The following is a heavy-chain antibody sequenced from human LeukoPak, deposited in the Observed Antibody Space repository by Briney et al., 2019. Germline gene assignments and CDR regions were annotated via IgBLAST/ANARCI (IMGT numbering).Heavy chain of an antibody. J-gene: IGHJ4*02. CDR1: GFTFSSYW. CDR2: IRQDGNEK. Sequence: QPGAPLRLSCAAAGFTFSSYWVSWVRQAPGKGQQWVAIIRQDGNEKYYGDSVKGRFTISRDNARNSLYLQLHSLRVEDTAVYYCARVPYDSSGYYLGNYFDYWGQGALVTVSP. D-gene: IGHD3-22*01. V-gene: IGHV3-7*01. CDR3: ARVPYDSSGYYLGNYFDY.